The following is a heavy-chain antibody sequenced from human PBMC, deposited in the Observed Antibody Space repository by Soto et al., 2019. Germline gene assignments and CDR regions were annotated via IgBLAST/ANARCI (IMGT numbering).Heavy chain of an antibody. Sequence: PGGSLRLSCAASGFTFSSYWMHWVHQAPGKGLVWVSRISGDGRTTSYVDSVKGRLTISRDNAKNTLFLQMNSLSVEDSGVYFCTRAEQHDIWTGYFDYWRQGALVTVSS. D-gene: IGHD3-9*01. J-gene: IGHJ4*02. CDR2: ISGDGRTT. CDR1: GFTFSSYW. CDR3: TRAEQHDIWTGYFDY. V-gene: IGHV3-74*01.